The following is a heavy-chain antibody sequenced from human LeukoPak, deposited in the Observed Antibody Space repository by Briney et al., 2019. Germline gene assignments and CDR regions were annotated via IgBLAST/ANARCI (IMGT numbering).Heavy chain of an antibody. J-gene: IGHJ4*02. V-gene: IGHV3-23*01. CDR1: GFTFSSYA. CDR3: ARGQSSIDY. Sequence: GGSLRLSCAASGFTFSSYAMNWVRQAPGKGLEWVSAISGSGGSTYYADSVKGRFTISRDNAKNSLYLQMNSLRAEDTAVYYCARGQSSIDYWGQGTLVTVSS. CDR2: ISGSGGST.